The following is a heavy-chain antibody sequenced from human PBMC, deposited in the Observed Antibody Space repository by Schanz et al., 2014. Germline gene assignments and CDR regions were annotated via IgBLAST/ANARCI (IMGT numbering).Heavy chain of an antibody. Sequence: EVQLVESGGGVVRPGGSLRLSCAASGFGFDDYAMSWVRQAPGKGLEWVSITYSGGSTYYADSVKGRFTISRDNSKNTVNLQMNSLRAEDTAVYYCAKEKEEVAADGSFFDYWGQGTLVTVSS. CDR2: TYSGGST. J-gene: IGHJ4*02. D-gene: IGHD6-13*01. V-gene: IGHV3-66*01. CDR1: GFGFDDYA. CDR3: AKEKEEVAADGSFFDY.